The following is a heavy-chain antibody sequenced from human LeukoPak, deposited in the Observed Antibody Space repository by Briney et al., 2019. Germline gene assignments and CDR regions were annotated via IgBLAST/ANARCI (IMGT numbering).Heavy chain of an antibody. CDR2: ISGSGGST. CDR3: AKAIPGDSSGYYYSALGY. D-gene: IGHD3-22*01. V-gene: IGHV3-23*01. J-gene: IGHJ4*02. Sequence: GGSLRLSCAASGFTFTSYAMTWVRQVPGKGLEWVSGISGSGGSTYYADSVKGRFTISRDNSKNTLYLQMNSLRGEDTAVYYCAKAIPGDSSGYYYSALGYWGQGTLVTVPS. CDR1: GFTFTSYA.